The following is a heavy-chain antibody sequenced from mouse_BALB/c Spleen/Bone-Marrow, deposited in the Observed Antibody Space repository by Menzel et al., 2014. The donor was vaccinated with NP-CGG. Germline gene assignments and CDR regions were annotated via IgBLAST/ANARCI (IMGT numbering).Heavy chain of an antibody. Sequence: VNVVESGPGLVAPSQSLSITCTVSGFSLTSYGVHWVRQPPGKGLEWLGVIWAGGSTNYNSALMSRLSISKDNSKSQVFLEMNSLQTDDTAMYYCASYGNYFDYWGQGTTLTVSS. J-gene: IGHJ2*01. CDR1: GFSLTSYG. CDR2: IWAGGST. V-gene: IGHV2-9*02. D-gene: IGHD2-1*01. CDR3: ASYGNYFDY.